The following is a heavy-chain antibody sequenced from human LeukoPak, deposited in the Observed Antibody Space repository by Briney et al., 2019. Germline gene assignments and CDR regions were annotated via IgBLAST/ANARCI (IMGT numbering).Heavy chain of an antibody. J-gene: IGHJ4*02. CDR2: INPNSGDT. V-gene: IGHV1-2*02. CDR1: GYTFTDYY. D-gene: IGHD4-17*01. Sequence: ASVKVSCKASGYTFTDYYMQWVRQAPGQGLEWMGWINPNSGDTTYAQKFQGRVTMTRDTSTTTAYMEVSRLTSDDTAVYYCARASRPTVTIDPYYFDYWGQGTLVTVSS. CDR3: ARASRPTVTIDPYYFDY.